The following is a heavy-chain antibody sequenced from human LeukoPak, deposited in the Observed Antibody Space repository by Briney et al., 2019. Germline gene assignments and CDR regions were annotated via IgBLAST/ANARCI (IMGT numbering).Heavy chain of an antibody. D-gene: IGHD1-26*01. V-gene: IGHV3-7*01. CDR2: MNQDGSEK. J-gene: IGHJ4*02. Sequence: GGSLRLSCAASGFTFSNYWMSWVRQAPGKGLEWVANMNQDGSEKYYVDSVKGRFTISRDNAKNSPYLQMNNLRAEDTAVYYCARGGELLRPADYWGQGTLVTVSS. CDR1: GFTFSNYW. CDR3: ARGGELLRPADY.